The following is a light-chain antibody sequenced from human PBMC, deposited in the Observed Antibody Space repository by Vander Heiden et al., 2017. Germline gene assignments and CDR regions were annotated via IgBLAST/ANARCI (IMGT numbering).Light chain of an antibody. CDR1: QSISNF. CDR2: AAS. V-gene: IGKV1-39*01. J-gene: IGKJ1*01. Sequence: SPSSLSASVGDRVTITCRASQSISNFLDWFQQKPGKAPNLLIYAASSLQSWVPSRFSGSGSGTDFTLTISSLQPEDFATYYCQQTYSSPWTFGQGTKVEIK. CDR3: QQTYSSPWT.